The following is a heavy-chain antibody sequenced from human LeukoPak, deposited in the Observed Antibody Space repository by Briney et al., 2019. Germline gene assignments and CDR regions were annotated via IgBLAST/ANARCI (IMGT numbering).Heavy chain of an antibody. CDR1: GGSIRSYY. D-gene: IGHD2-2*01. V-gene: IGHV4-39*07. CDR2: IYYSGST. J-gene: IGHJ5*02. CDR3: ARGIVVPGFDP. Sequence: SETLSLTCTVSGGSIRSYYWSWIRQPPGKGLEWTGSIYYSGSTYNNPSLKSRVTISVDTSKNQFSLKLSSVTAADTAVYYCARGIVVPGFDPWGQGTLVTVSS.